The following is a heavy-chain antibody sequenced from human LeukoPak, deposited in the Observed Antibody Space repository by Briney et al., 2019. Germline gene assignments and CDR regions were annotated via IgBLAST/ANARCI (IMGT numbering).Heavy chain of an antibody. CDR3: ARRRSGSLDS. CDR2: IYYSGTT. V-gene: IGHV4-59*08. J-gene: IGHJ4*02. CDR1: GGSISSYY. D-gene: IGHD1-26*01. Sequence: PSETLSLTCTVSGGSISSYYWSWIRQPPGKGLEWIGYIYYSGTTNYNPSLESRVTMSVDTSKNQFSLELSSVTAADTAVYYCARRRSGSLDSWGQGTLVTVSS.